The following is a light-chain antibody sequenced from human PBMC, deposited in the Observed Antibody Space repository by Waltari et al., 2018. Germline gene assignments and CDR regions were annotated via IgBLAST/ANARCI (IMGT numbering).Light chain of an antibody. CDR1: QSVTNH. CDR2: DAS. J-gene: IGKJ4*01. V-gene: IGKV3-15*01. Sequence: ILMTQSPATLSVSPGERATLSCRASQSVTNHLAWYQQQPGQAPRLLIYDASSRATGIPARFSGSGSGTEFTLTVSSLQSEDFAVYYCQQYHNWPLSFGGGTKVEIK. CDR3: QQYHNWPLS.